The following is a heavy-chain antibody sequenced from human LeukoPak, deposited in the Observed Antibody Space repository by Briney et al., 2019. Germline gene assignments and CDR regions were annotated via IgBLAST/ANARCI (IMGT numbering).Heavy chain of an antibody. D-gene: IGHD3-10*01. CDR3: AKDTYDYGSGSYPYY. V-gene: IGHV3-23*01. CDR1: GFTFSSYA. Sequence: GGSLRLSCAASGFTFSSYAMSWVRQAPGKGLEWVSAISGSGGSTYYADSVKGRFTISRDNSKNTPYLQMNSLRAEDTAVYYCAKDTYDYGSGSYPYYWGQGTLVTVSS. J-gene: IGHJ4*02. CDR2: ISGSGGST.